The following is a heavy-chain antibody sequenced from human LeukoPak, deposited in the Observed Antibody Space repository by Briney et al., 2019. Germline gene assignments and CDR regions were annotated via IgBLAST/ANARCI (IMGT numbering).Heavy chain of an antibody. D-gene: IGHD3-16*01. CDR2: INSDGSST. J-gene: IGHJ4*02. CDR3: ARVRAQTSSLGY. V-gene: IGHV3-74*01. Sequence: GGSLRPSCAASGFTFSSYNMNWVRQAPGKGLVWVSRINSDGSSTSYADSVKGRFTISRDNAKNTLYLQMNSLRAEDTAVYYCARVRAQTSSLGYWGQGTLVTVSS. CDR1: GFTFSSYN.